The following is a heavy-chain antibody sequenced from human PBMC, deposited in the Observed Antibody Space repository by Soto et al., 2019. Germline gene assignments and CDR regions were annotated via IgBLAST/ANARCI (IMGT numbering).Heavy chain of an antibody. CDR2: ISGSGSST. D-gene: IGHD6-13*01. J-gene: IGHJ4*02. CDR3: AKDGVVEGAAAGGLDY. CDR1: GFTFSSYA. Sequence: GGSLRLSCAASGFTFSSYAMSWVRQAPGKGLEWVSAISGSGSSTYYADSVKGRFTISRGNSKNTLYLQMNSLRAEDTAVYYCAKDGVVEGAAAGGLDYWGQGTLVTVSS. V-gene: IGHV3-23*01.